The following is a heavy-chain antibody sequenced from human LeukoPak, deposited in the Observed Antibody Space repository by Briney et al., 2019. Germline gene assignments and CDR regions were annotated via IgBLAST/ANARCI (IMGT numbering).Heavy chain of an antibody. D-gene: IGHD4-23*01. Sequence: QTGGSLRLSCAASGFTFSSYGMSWVRQAPGKGLEWVSAISGSGGSTYYADSVKGRFTISRDNSKNTLYLQMNGLRAEDTAVYYCAKAWAYGGKGVYYFDYWGQGTLVTVSS. CDR2: ISGSGGST. V-gene: IGHV3-23*01. CDR3: AKAWAYGGKGVYYFDY. J-gene: IGHJ4*02. CDR1: GFTFSSYG.